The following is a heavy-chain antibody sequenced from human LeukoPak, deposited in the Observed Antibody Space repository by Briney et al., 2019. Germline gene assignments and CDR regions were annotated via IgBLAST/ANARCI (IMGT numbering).Heavy chain of an antibody. V-gene: IGHV3-53*01. Sequence: PGGSLRLSCAASGFIVCSNYMSWVRQAPGKGLEWVSVIYSGGSTYYADSVKGRFTISRDNSKNTLYLQMNSLRAEDTAVYYCARGTRMIVAWYWGQGTLVTVSS. CDR1: GFIVCSNY. CDR2: IYSGGST. J-gene: IGHJ4*02. D-gene: IGHD3-22*01. CDR3: ARGTRMIVAWY.